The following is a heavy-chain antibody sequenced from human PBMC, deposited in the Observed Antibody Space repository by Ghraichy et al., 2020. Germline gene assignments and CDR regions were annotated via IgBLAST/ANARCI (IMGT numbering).Heavy chain of an antibody. CDR2: ISSSGSTI. J-gene: IGHJ4*02. CDR1: GFTFSSYE. CDR3: ARDGYNRPGSD. Sequence: GGSLRLSCAASGFTFSSYEMNWVRQAPGKGLEWVSYISSSGSTIYYADSVKGRFTISRDNAKNSLYLQMNSLRAEDTAVYYCARDGYNRPGSDWGQGTLVTVSS. D-gene: IGHD5-24*01. V-gene: IGHV3-48*03.